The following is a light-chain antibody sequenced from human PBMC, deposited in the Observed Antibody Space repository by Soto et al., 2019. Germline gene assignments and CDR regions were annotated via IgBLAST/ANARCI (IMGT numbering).Light chain of an antibody. V-gene: IGKV1-5*01. J-gene: IGKJ1*01. CDR3: QHYSSFPRT. CDR1: ESSSGW. CDR2: DAS. Sequence: DLQMTQSPSTLSASVGDRVTITCRASESSSGWLAWYQQKPGKAPKLLISDASSLGSGVPSRFSGSGFGTEFTLTISSMQPDDFGTYYCQHYSSFPRTFGQGTKVDIK.